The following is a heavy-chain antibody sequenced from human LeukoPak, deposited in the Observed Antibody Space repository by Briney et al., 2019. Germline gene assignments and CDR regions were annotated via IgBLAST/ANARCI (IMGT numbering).Heavy chain of an antibody. CDR2: IYYSGST. J-gene: IGHJ4*02. CDR3: ARAQLTYYYGSGILDY. CDR1: GGSISSYY. D-gene: IGHD3-10*01. V-gene: IGHV4-59*01. Sequence: SETLSLTCTVSGGSISSYYWSWIRQPPGKGLEWIGYIYYSGSTNYNPSLKSRVTISVDTSKNQFSPKLSSVAAADTAVYYCARAQLTYYYGSGILDYWGQGTLVTVSS.